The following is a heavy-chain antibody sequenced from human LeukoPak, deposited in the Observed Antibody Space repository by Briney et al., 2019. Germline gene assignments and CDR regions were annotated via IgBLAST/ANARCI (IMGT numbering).Heavy chain of an antibody. CDR2: IYYSGST. V-gene: IGHV4-39*07. CDR3: ARAAFEYDSSGPFDY. D-gene: IGHD3-22*01. J-gene: IGHJ4*02. Sequence: SETLSLTCTVSGGSISSSSYYWGWIRQPPGKGLEWIGSIYYSGSTYYNPSLKSRVTISVDTSKNQFSLKLSSVTAADTAVYYCARAAFEYDSSGPFDYWGQGTLVTVSS. CDR1: GGSISSSSYY.